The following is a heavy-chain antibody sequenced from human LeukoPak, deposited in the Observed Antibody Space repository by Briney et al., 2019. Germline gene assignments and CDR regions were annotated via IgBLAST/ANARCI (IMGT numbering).Heavy chain of an antibody. V-gene: IGHV3-48*01. CDR3: AKDYAVGSIDY. CDR1: GFTFSSYG. Sequence: GGSLRLYCAASGFTFSSYGMTWVRQAPGKGLEWVSYISSSSSTIYYADSVKGRFTISRDNSKNTLYLQMNSLRAEDTAVYYCAKDYAVGSIDYWGQGTLVTVSS. D-gene: IGHD3-16*01. CDR2: ISSSSSTI. J-gene: IGHJ4*02.